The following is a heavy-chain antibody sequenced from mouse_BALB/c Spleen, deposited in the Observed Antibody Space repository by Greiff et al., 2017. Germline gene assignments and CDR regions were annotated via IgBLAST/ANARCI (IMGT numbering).Heavy chain of an antibody. J-gene: IGHJ2*01. V-gene: IGHV1-7*01. D-gene: IGHD1-1*01. CDR1: GYTFTSYW. CDR2: INPSTGYT. Sequence: VQLQQSGPELEKPGASVKMSCKASGYTFTSYWMHWVKQRPGQGLEWIGYINPSTGYTEYNQKFKDKATLTADKSSSTAYMQLSSLTSEDSAVYYCASPITTVGYWGQGTTLTVSS. CDR3: ASPITTVGY.